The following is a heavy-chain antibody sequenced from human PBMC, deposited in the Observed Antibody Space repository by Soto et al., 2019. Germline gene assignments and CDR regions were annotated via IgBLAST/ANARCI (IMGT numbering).Heavy chain of an antibody. V-gene: IGHV1-69*13. CDR1: GGTFSSYA. Sequence: SVKVSCKASGGTFSSYAISWVRQAPGQGLEWMGGIIPIFGTANYAQKFQGRVTITADESTSTAYMELSSLRSEDTAVYYCARSRTIYYDSSGFGRWGQGTLVTVSS. CDR2: IIPIFGTA. D-gene: IGHD3-22*01. CDR3: ARSRTIYYDSSGFGR. J-gene: IGHJ4*02.